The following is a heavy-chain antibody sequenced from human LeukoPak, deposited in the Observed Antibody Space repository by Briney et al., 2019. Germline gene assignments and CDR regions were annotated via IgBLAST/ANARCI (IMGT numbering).Heavy chain of an antibody. CDR1: GRSITSSCYY. D-gene: IGHD3-3*01. J-gene: IGHJ4*02. CDR3: ARQDGYYDFWNGYATFDY. CDR2: IYYSGST. Sequence: SETLSLTCTLAGRSITSSCYYWGWLRHPRGKGLEGFGSIYYSGSTYYNSPLKCRFPITADTSKHQFSLAVTSVTAATTAVDYCARQDGYYDFWNGYATFDYWGQGTLVTVSS. V-gene: IGHV4-39*01.